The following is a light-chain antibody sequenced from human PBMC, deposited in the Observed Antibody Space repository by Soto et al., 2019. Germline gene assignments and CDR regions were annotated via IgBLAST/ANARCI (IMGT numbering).Light chain of an antibody. V-gene: IGKV1-39*01. Sequence: DIQMTQSPSSLSASVGDRVTITCRASQSIRSYLNWYQQKPGIAPKLLIYAASSLQSGVPSRFSGSGSGTDFTLTISSLQPEDFATYYCQQSYSTPLTFGGGTKVEIK. J-gene: IGKJ4*01. CDR1: QSIRSY. CDR3: QQSYSTPLT. CDR2: AAS.